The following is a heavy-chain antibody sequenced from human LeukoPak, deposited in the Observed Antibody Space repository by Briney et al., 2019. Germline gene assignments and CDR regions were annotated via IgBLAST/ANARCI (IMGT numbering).Heavy chain of an antibody. J-gene: IGHJ4*02. CDR3: ARDPSIVVVPAAYYFDY. CDR2: INPSGGST. Sequence: GASVKVSCKASGYTFTSYYMHWVRQAPGQGLEWMGIINPSGGSTSYAQKFQGRVTMTRDTSTSTVYMELSSLRSEDTAVYYCARDPSIVVVPAAYYFDYWGQGTLVTVSS. CDR1: GYTFTSYY. D-gene: IGHD2-2*01. V-gene: IGHV1-46*01.